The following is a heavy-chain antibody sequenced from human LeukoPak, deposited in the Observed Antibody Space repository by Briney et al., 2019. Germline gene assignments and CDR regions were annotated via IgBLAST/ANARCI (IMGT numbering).Heavy chain of an antibody. Sequence: SETLSLTCSVSGGSIRSTTYYWSWIRQPAGKGLEWIGRIYTSGSTNYNPSLKSRVTMSVDTSKNQFSLKLSSVTAADTAVYYCARTITMVRGTWKAYYYYYMDVWGKGTTVTISS. V-gene: IGHV4-61*02. CDR1: GGSIRSTTYY. D-gene: IGHD3-10*01. J-gene: IGHJ6*03. CDR3: ARTITMVRGTWKAYYYYYMDV. CDR2: IYTSGST.